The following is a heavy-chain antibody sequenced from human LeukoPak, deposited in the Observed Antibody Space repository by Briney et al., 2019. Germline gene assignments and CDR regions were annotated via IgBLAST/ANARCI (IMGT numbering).Heavy chain of an antibody. CDR1: GYTFTGYY. D-gene: IGHD5-12*01. CDR2: INPNSGGT. J-gene: IGHJ4*02. CDR3: ARGVATNY. Sequence: ASVKVSCKASGYTFTGYYMHWVRQAPGQGLEWMGWINPNSGGTNYAQKFQGRVTMTRDISTSTAYMELSSLRSEDTAVYYCARGVATNYWGQGTLVTVSS. V-gene: IGHV1-2*02.